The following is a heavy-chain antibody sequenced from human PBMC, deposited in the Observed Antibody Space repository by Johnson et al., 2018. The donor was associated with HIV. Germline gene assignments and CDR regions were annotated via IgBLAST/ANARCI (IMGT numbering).Heavy chain of an antibody. Sequence: QVQLVESGGGLVKPGGSLRLSCAASRLIFSDYFMSWIRQAPGQGLEWVASISGSGSARYYADSVKGRFTISRDNARTSLYLQMNSLRAEDTAVYYCARDQGVRRVVVFDDAFDVWGQGTMVTVSS. D-gene: IGHD2-15*01. V-gene: IGHV3-11*04. CDR1: RLIFSDYF. J-gene: IGHJ3*01. CDR3: ARDQGVRRVVVFDDAFDV. CDR2: ISGSGSAR.